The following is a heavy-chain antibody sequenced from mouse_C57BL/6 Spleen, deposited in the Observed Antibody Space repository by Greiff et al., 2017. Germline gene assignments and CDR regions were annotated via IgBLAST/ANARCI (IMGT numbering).Heavy chain of an antibody. Sequence: EVQLVESGGGLVKPGGSLKLSCAASGFTFSDYGMHWVRQAPEKGLEWVAYISSGSSTIYYADTVKGRFTISRDNAKNTLFLQMTSLRSEDTAMYYCARPHYYGSSYSYAMDYWGQGTSVTVSS. D-gene: IGHD1-1*01. CDR3: ARPHYYGSSYSYAMDY. J-gene: IGHJ4*01. CDR1: GFTFSDYG. V-gene: IGHV5-17*01. CDR2: ISSGSSTI.